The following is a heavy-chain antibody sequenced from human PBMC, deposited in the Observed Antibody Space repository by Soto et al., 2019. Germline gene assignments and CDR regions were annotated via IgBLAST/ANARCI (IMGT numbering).Heavy chain of an antibody. CDR1: GYSFTSYW. V-gene: IGHV5-51*01. Sequence: LWESLKISCKGSGYSFTSYWIGWVRQMPGKGLEWMGIIYPGDSDTRYSPSFQGQVTISADKSISTAYLQWSSLKASDTAMYYCARSLSSSFNWFDPWGQGTLVTVSS. CDR3: ARSLSSSFNWFDP. CDR2: IYPGDSDT. D-gene: IGHD6-13*01. J-gene: IGHJ5*02.